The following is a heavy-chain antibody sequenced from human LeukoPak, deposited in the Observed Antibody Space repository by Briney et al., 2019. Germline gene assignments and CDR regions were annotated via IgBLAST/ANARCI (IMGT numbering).Heavy chain of an antibody. D-gene: IGHD2-2*02. J-gene: IGHJ4*02. V-gene: IGHV4-61*02. CDR1: GGSISSGSYY. CDR3: ARDPYCSSTSCYNDY. Sequence: PSQTLSLTCTVSGGSISSGSYYWSWIRQPAGKGLEWIGRIYTSGSTNYNPSLKSQVTISVDTSKNQFSLKLSSVTAADTAVYYCARDPYCSSTSCYNDYWGQGTLVTVSS. CDR2: IYTSGST.